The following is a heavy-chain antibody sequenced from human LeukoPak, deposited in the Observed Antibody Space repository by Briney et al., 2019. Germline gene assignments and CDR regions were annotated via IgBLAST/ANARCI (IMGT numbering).Heavy chain of an antibody. V-gene: IGHV3-11*06. CDR2: IISSSSYT. J-gene: IGHJ4*02. CDR3: VRVLMYYDILTGSYYFDY. CDR1: GFTFSDYY. Sequence: GGALLLSSAAAGFTFSDYYMSWIRQAPGKGLEWVSYIISSSSYTNYADSVKGRFTISRDNAKNSLYLQMNSLRAEDTAVYYCVRVLMYYDILTGSYYFDYWGQGTLVTVSS. D-gene: IGHD3-9*01.